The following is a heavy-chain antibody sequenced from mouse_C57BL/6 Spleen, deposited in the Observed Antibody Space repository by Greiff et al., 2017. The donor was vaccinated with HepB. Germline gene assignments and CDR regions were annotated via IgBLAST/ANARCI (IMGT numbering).Heavy chain of an antibody. V-gene: IGHV3-6*01. CDR2: MSYDGSN. CDR1: GYSITSGYY. J-gene: IGHJ3*01. Sequence: EVQLQQSGPGLVKPSQSLSLTCSVTGYSITSGYYWNWIRQFPGNKLEWMGYMSYDGSNNYNPSLKNRISITRDTSKNQFFLKLNSVTTEDTATYYCARDSSGPWFAYWGQGTLVTVSA. CDR3: ARDSSGPWFAY. D-gene: IGHD3-2*02.